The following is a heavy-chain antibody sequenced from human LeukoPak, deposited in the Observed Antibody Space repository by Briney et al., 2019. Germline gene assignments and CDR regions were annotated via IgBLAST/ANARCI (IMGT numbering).Heavy chain of an antibody. V-gene: IGHV3-49*04. J-gene: IGHJ4*02. D-gene: IGHD5-18*01. Sequence: GGSLRLSCTASGFTFGDYAMTWVRQAPGKGLEWVGFIRSKAYGGTTEYAASVKGRFTISRDDSKSIAYLQMNSLKTEDTAVYYCTRATTWDTAMVSYGYWGQGTLVTVSS. CDR2: IRSKAYGGTT. CDR1: GFTFGDYA. CDR3: TRATTWDTAMVSYGY.